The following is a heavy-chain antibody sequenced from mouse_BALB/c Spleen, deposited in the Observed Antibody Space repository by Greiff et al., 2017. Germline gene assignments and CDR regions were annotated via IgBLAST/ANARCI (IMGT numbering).Heavy chain of an antibody. CDR2: IWSDGST. J-gene: IGHJ4*01. CDR3: ARHDYSGLYAMDY. D-gene: IGHD1-1*01. Sequence: QVQLKESGPDLVAPSQSLSITCTVSGFSLTSYGVHWVRQPPGKGLEWLVVIWSDGSTTYNSALKSRLSISKDNSKSQVFLKMNSLQTDDTAMYYCARHDYSGLYAMDYWGQGTSVTVSS. V-gene: IGHV2-6-2*01. CDR1: GFSLTSYG.